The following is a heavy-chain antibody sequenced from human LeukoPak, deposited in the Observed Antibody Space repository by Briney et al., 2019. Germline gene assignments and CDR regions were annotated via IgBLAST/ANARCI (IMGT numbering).Heavy chain of an antibody. J-gene: IGHJ4*02. CDR3: AKDSDYCSSTSCYPD. D-gene: IGHD2-2*01. CDR2: IRYDGSNK. V-gene: IGHV3-30*02. Sequence: GGSLRLSCAASGFTFSSYGMHWVRQAPGKGLEWVAFIRYDGSNKYYADSVKGRFTISRDNSKNTLYLQMNSLRAEDTAVYYCAKDSDYCSSTSCYPDWGQGTLVTVSS. CDR1: GFTFSSYG.